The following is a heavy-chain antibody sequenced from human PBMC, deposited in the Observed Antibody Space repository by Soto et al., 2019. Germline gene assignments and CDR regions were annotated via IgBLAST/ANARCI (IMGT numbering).Heavy chain of an antibody. Sequence: QVQLVESGGGVVQPGGSLRLSCAASGFAFSVYGMHWVRQSPSSGLEWVAVVSSDGGVAIYADSVKGRFTITRDNYKNTLSLQVNSLRGEDTAVYYCGPLAGDAAGGRSDFWGQGALVTVSS. CDR3: GPLAGDAAGGRSDF. J-gene: IGHJ4*02. CDR1: GFAFSVYG. CDR2: VSSDGGVA. D-gene: IGHD6-25*01. V-gene: IGHV3-30*03.